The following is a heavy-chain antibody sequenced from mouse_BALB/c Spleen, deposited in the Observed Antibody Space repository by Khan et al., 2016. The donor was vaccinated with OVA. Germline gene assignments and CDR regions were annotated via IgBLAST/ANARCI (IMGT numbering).Heavy chain of an antibody. Sequence: VQLQQSGPGLVKPSQSLSLTCTVTGYSITNNYAWNWIRQFPGNKLEWMGYISYSGSTNYNPSLKSRISITRDTSKNPFFLQLHSVTTEDTATYYCARGNYYGYYFDYWGQGTTLTVSS. CDR1: GYSITNNYA. V-gene: IGHV3-2*02. J-gene: IGHJ2*01. D-gene: IGHD1-1*01. CDR2: ISYSGST. CDR3: ARGNYYGYYFDY.